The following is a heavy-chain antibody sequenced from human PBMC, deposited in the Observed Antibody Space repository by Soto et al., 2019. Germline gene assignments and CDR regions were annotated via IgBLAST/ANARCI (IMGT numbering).Heavy chain of an antibody. Sequence: QVHLVESGGGVVQPGRSLRLSCAASGFSFSTYGMHWVRQAPGKGLEWVAFISNDGSNKYYADSVKGRFTISRDNSKNTLYLQMNSLRAADTAVYYCAKGCGNYWAFDYWGQGTLVTVSS. J-gene: IGHJ4*02. CDR3: AKGCGNYWAFDY. CDR1: GFSFSTYG. CDR2: ISNDGSNK. V-gene: IGHV3-30*18. D-gene: IGHD1-26*01.